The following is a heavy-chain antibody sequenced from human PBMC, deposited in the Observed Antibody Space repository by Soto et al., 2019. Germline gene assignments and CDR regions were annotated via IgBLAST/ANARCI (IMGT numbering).Heavy chain of an antibody. J-gene: IGHJ4*02. CDR1: GFTFSSYA. Sequence: HPGGSLRLSCAASGFTFSSYAMHWVRQAPGKGLEWVAVISYDGSNKYYADSVKGRFTISRDNSKNTLYLQMNSLRVEDTAVYYCARGPSSLTRFDYWGQGTLVTVSS. CDR3: ARGPSSLTRFDY. D-gene: IGHD2-2*01. V-gene: IGHV3-30-3*01. CDR2: ISYDGSNK.